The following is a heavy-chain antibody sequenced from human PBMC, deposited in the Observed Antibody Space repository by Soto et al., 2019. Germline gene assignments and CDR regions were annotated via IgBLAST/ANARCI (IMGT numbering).Heavy chain of an antibody. CDR1: GFTFTNYW. CDR2: INGDVSNA. V-gene: IGHV3-74*01. D-gene: IGHD2-8*01. CDR3: ARGILYRYGMDV. J-gene: IGHJ6*02. Sequence: EVQLVESGGTLVQPGGSLRLSCAAAGFTFTNYWIHWVRQAPGKGLVWVSRINGDVSNAFYADSVKGRFTISRDNAKNIVYLQLNGLGAEDTAIYSCARGILYRYGMDVWGQGTTVTVSS.